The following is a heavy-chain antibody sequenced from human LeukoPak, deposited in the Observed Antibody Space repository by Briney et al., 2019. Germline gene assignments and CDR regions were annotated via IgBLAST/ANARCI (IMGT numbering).Heavy chain of an antibody. J-gene: IGHJ4*02. CDR3: AKVLLWFGELLSAIDY. V-gene: IGHV3-74*01. CDR1: GFTFSSYW. Sequence: GGSLRLSCAASGFTFSSYWMHWVRRAPGKGLVWDSRIDSDGSSTRYADSVKGRFTISRDNSKNTLYLQMNSLRAEDTAVYYCAKVLLWFGELLSAIDYWGQGTLVTVSS. D-gene: IGHD3-10*01. CDR2: IDSDGSST.